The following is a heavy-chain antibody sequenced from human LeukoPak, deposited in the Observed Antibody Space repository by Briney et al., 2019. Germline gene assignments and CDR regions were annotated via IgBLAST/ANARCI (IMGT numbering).Heavy chain of an antibody. V-gene: IGHV1-8*01. D-gene: IGHD3-10*01. CDR2: MNPNSGNT. J-gene: IGHJ5*02. CDR1: GYTCTSYD. Sequence: SVSLSSKASGYTCTSYDINWVRQAPRQGLEWMGWMNPNSGNTGYAQKFQGRVTMTRSTSISTAYMELSGLRSEDTAVYYCARVDYSGSGSYYGNWFDPWGQGTLVTVSS. CDR3: ARVDYSGSGSYYGNWFDP.